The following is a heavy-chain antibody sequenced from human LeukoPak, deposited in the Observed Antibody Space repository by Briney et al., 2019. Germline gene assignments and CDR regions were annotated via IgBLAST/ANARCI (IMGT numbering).Heavy chain of an antibody. D-gene: IGHD3-10*01. CDR3: ARVIMGPWDAFDI. Sequence: ASVKVSCKASGYTFTGHYIHWVRQAPGQGLEWMGWIHPNTGGTKYAQKFQGRVTMTRDTSISTAYMELSRLRSDDTAVYYCARVIMGPWDAFDIWGQGTMVTVSS. CDR2: IHPNTGGT. J-gene: IGHJ3*02. V-gene: IGHV1-2*02. CDR1: GYTFTGHY.